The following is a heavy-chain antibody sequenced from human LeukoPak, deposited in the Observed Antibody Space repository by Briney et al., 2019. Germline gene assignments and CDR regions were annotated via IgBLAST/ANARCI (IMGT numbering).Heavy chain of an antibody. CDR3: AKDPGQWFSSRFDP. V-gene: IGHV3-23*01. Sequence: GGSLRLSCAASGFTFSSYAMSWVRQAPGKGLEWVSAIGGSGGSTYYADSVKGRFTISRDNSKNTLYLQMNSLRAEDTAVYYCAKDPGQWFSSRFDPWGQGTLVTVSS. J-gene: IGHJ5*02. CDR2: IGGSGGST. D-gene: IGHD3-22*01. CDR1: GFTFSSYA.